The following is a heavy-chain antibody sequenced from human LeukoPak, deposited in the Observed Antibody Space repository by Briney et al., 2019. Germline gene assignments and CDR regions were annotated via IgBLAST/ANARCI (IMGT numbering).Heavy chain of an antibody. Sequence: SETLSLTCFVSGDSVSTTIYFWGWIRQPPGKGLEWIGSIYYSGNTYYNPSLKSRITISVDTSKNQFSLSLSSVTAADTAVYFGARVARYAGYTQYFQPWGQGTLVTVSS. D-gene: IGHD2-8*01. CDR1: GDSVSTTIYF. V-gene: IGHV4-39*07. J-gene: IGHJ1*01. CDR2: IYYSGNT. CDR3: ARVARYAGYTQYFQP.